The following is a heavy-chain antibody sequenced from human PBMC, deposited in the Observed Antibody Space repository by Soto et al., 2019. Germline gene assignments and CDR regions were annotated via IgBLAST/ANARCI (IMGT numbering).Heavy chain of an antibody. CDR3: ARRYSSAFDI. CDR1: GGSISSYS. V-gene: IGHV4-59*08. CDR2: IYYSGST. D-gene: IGHD6-13*01. Sequence: QVQLQESGPGLVKPSETLSLTCTVSGGSISSYSWSWIRQPPGKGLEWIGYIYYSGSTNYNPSLNSRVTISVDTSKNQFSLKLSSVTAADTAVYYCARRYSSAFDIWGQETMVTVSS. J-gene: IGHJ3*02.